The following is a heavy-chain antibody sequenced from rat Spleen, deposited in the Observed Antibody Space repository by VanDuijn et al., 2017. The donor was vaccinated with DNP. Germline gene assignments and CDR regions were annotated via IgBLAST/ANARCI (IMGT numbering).Heavy chain of an antibody. Sequence: QVQLKESGPGLVQPSQTLSLTCTVSGFSLTGYGVSWVRQPPGKGLEWIGAIWSGGNTDYNSALKSRLSISRDTSKSQVLLKMNSLQTEDTAMYFCARSGYYSSSPYAMDAWGQGTSVTVSS. CDR3: ARSGYYSSSPYAMDA. CDR2: IWSGGNT. V-gene: IGHV2-16*01. CDR1: GFSLTGYG. J-gene: IGHJ4*01. D-gene: IGHD1-2*01.